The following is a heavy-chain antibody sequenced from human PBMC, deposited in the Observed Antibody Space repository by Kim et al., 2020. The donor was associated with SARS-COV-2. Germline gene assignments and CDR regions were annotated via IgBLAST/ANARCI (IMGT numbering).Heavy chain of an antibody. D-gene: IGHD3-22*01. CDR3: ARDNGGYDSSLRYFDY. J-gene: IGHJ4*02. Sequence: SLKSRVTISVDTSKNQFSLKLSSVTAADTAVYYCARDNGGYDSSLRYFDYWCQGTLVTVSS. V-gene: IGHV4-31*02.